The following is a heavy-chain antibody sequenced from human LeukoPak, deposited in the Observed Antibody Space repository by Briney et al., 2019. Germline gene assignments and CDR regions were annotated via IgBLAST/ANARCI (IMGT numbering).Heavy chain of an antibody. CDR1: GFTFSSYA. V-gene: IGHV3-23*01. Sequence: GSLRLSCAASGFTFSSYAMSWVRQAPGKGLEWVSAISGSGGSTYYADSVEGRFTISRDNSKNTLYLQMNSLRAEDTAVYYCAKDPRPNSSGWYGGPFDYWGQGTLVTVSS. CDR2: ISGSGGST. CDR3: AKDPRPNSSGWYGGPFDY. D-gene: IGHD6-19*01. J-gene: IGHJ4*02.